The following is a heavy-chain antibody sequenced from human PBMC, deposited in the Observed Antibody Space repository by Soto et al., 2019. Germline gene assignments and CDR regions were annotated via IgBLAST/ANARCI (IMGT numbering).Heavy chain of an antibody. V-gene: IGHV3-30*18. Sequence: QVQLVESGGGVVQPGRSLRLSCAASGFTFSSYGMHWVRQAPGKGLEWVAVISYDGSNKYYADSVKGRFTISRDNSKNTLYLQMNSLRAEDTAVYYCAKDLKPHIKGDPTYYYGMDVW. J-gene: IGHJ6*01. CDR3: AKDLKPHIKGDPTYYYGMDV. CDR1: GFTFSSYG. D-gene: IGHD2-21*02. CDR2: ISYDGSNK.